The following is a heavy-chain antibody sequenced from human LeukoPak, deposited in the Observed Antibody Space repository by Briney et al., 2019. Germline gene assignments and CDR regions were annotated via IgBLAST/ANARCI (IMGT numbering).Heavy chain of an antibody. V-gene: IGHV3-30*02. CDR1: GFTFSTYG. CDR2: IWYDGSNK. CDR3: AKEKLPSGYSFLTDY. D-gene: IGHD5-18*01. Sequence: GGSLRLSCAVSGFTFSTYGMHWVRQASGKGLEWVAIIWYDGSNKYYADSVKGRFTISRDDSKSTLYLQMNSLRPEDTAVYYCAKEKLPSGYSFLTDYWGQGTLVTVSS. J-gene: IGHJ4*02.